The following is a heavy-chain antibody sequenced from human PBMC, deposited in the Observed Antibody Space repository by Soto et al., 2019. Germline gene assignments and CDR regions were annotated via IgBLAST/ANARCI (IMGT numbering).Heavy chain of an antibody. Sequence: ASVKVSCKASGYTFTGYYMHWVRQAPGQGLEWMGWINPNSGGTNYAQKFQGWVTMTRDTSISTAYMELSRLRSDDTAVYYCARDNYGSGSYQLMDVWGQGTTVTVSS. J-gene: IGHJ6*02. CDR2: INPNSGGT. CDR1: GYTFTGYY. CDR3: ARDNYGSGSYQLMDV. D-gene: IGHD3-10*01. V-gene: IGHV1-2*04.